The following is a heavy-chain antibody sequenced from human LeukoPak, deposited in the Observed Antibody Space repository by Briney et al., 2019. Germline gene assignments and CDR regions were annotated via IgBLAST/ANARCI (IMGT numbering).Heavy chain of an antibody. CDR3: AKEKQWLTY. CDR1: GFTFSSYG. J-gene: IGHJ4*02. V-gene: IGHV3-30*18. D-gene: IGHD6-19*01. CDR2: ISYDGSNK. Sequence: GGSLRLSCAASGFTFSSYGMHWVRQAPGKGLEWVAVISYDGSNKYYADSVKGRFTISRDNSKNTLYLQMNSLRAEDTAVYYCAKEKQWLTYWGQGTLVTVPS.